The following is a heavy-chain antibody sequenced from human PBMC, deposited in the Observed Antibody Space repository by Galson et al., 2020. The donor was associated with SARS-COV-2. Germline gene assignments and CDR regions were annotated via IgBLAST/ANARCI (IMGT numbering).Heavy chain of an antibody. CDR3: ARDRKSMIRFGGVIVDAFDL. V-gene: IGHV4-31*03. J-gene: IGHJ3*01. Sequence: SETLSLTCTVSGGSISSGGYYWSWIRQHPGKGLEWIGYIYNSGTSYYNPSLKSRVSISIDTSENQFSLKLSSVTAADTAVYYCARDRKSMIRFGGVIVDAFDLWGQGTLVTVSP. D-gene: IGHD3-16*02. CDR1: GGSISSGGYY. CDR2: IYNSGTS.